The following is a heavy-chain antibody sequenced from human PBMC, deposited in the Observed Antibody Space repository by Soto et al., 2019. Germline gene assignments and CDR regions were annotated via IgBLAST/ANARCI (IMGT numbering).Heavy chain of an antibody. CDR3: ARVFSSGSGWMYYFDF. J-gene: IGHJ4*02. V-gene: IGHV4-4*02. CDR2: IFHTGGT. Sequence: QVQLQESGPGLVKPSETLSLTCTVSSDSIAGENWWSWVRQPPGMGLEWIGEIFHTGGTNYNPSLKGRVTMVVDKSKNQFSLKLISATAADTAVYYCARVFSSGSGWMYYFDFWGQGTLVSVSS. CDR1: SDSIAGENW. D-gene: IGHD6-25*01.